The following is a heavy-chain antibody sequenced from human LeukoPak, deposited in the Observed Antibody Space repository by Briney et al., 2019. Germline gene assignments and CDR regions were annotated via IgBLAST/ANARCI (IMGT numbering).Heavy chain of an antibody. D-gene: IGHD3-9*01. CDR1: GGSISSYY. V-gene: IGHV4-59*01. J-gene: IGHJ5*02. CDR3: ARVYYDILTGYSGWFDP. Sequence: SETLSLTCTVSGGSISSYYWSWIRQPPGKGLEWIGYIYCSGSTNYNPSLKSRVTISVDTSKNQFSLKLSSVTAADTAVYYCARVYYDILTGYSGWFDPWGQGTLVTVSS. CDR2: IYCSGST.